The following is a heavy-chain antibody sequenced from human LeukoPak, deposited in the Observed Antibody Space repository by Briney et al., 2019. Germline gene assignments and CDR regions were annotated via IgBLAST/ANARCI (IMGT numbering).Heavy chain of an antibody. V-gene: IGHV4-59*01. D-gene: IGHD4-17*01. Sequence: SETLSLTCTVSGGSISSYYWSWIRQPPGKGLEWIGYIYYSGSTNYNPSLKSRVTISVDTSKNQFSLKLSSVTAAGTAVYYCARGNKRDYVVLYYFDYWGQGTLVTVSS. CDR1: GGSISSYY. CDR2: IYYSGST. J-gene: IGHJ4*02. CDR3: ARGNKRDYVVLYYFDY.